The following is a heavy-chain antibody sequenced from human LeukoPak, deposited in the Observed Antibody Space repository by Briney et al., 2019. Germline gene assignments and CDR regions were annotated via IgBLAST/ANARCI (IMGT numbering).Heavy chain of an antibody. CDR1: GFTFSSYG. CDR2: IRYDGSNK. CDR3: ANLKVVVTPSDAFDI. V-gene: IGHV3-30*02. J-gene: IGHJ3*02. Sequence: GGPQRLSCAASGFTFSSYGMHWVRQAPGKGLEGVAFIRYDGSNKYYADSVKGRFTISRDNSKNTLYLQMNSLRAEDTAVYYCANLKVVVTPSDAFDIWGQGTMVTVSS. D-gene: IGHD2-21*02.